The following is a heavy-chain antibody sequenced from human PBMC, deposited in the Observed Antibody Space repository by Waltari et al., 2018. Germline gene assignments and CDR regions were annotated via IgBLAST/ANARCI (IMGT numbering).Heavy chain of an antibody. D-gene: IGHD2-15*01. CDR3: ARGGRGRYCSGGSCYGGRFDP. V-gene: IGHV1-69*01. CDR2: IIPIFGTA. CDR1: GGTFSSYA. Sequence: QVQLVQSGAEVKKPGSSVKVSCKASGGTFSSYAISWVRRAPGQGLEWMGGIIPIFGTANYAQKFQGRVTITADESTSTAYMELSSLRSEDTAVYYCARGGRGRYCSGGSCYGGRFDPWGQGTLVTVSS. J-gene: IGHJ5*02.